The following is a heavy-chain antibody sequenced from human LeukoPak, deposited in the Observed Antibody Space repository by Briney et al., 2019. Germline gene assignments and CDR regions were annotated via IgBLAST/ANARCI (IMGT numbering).Heavy chain of an antibody. CDR2: ISYDGSNK. CDR3: ATGGKFDFWSGYHIDN. D-gene: IGHD3-3*01. CDR1: GFTFSSNA. Sequence: GGSLRLSCEVSGFTFSSNAMHWVRQAPGKGLEWVAVISYDGSNKNFADSVKGRFTVSRDNSKHTLYLHMNSLRSDDTALYYCATGGKFDFWSGYHIDNWGQGTLVTVSS. V-gene: IGHV3-30*04. J-gene: IGHJ4*02.